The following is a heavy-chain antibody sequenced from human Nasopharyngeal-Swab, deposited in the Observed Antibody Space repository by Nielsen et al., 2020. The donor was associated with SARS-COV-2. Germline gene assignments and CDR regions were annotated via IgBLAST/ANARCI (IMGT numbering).Heavy chain of an antibody. CDR3: ARDGDSYRSYYMDV. D-gene: IGHD5-18*01. J-gene: IGHJ6*03. CDR1: GFTFNSHG. Sequence: GGSLRLSCAASGFTFNSHGMHWVRQAPGKGLEWVAVISYDGSNKYYADSVKGRFTISRDNSKNTLYLQMNSLRAEDTAVYYCARDGDSYRSYYMDVWGKGTTVTVSS. V-gene: IGHV3-30*03. CDR2: ISYDGSNK.